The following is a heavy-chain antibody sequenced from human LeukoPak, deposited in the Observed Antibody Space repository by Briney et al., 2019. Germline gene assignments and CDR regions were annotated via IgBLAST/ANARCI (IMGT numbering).Heavy chain of an antibody. Sequence: GGSLRLSCSASGFAFSIYSMNWVRQAPGKGLEWVSYISSSDNTIYYADSVKGRFTISRDNAKNSLSLQMDSLRAEDTAVYVCARAAAVNYYYYYMDVWGKGTTVTVSS. V-gene: IGHV3-48*01. D-gene: IGHD6-25*01. CDR3: ARAAAVNYYYYYMDV. CDR1: GFAFSIYS. CDR2: ISSSDNTI. J-gene: IGHJ6*03.